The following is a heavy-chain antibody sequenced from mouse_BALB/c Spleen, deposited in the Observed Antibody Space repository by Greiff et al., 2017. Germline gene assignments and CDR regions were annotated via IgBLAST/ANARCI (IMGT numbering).Heavy chain of an antibody. CDR1: GFDFSRYW. V-gene: IGHV4-1*02. J-gene: IGHJ4*01. D-gene: IGHD2-4*01. CDR2: INPDSSTI. Sequence: EVKLLESGGGLVQPGGSLKLSCAASGFDFSRYWMSWVRQAPGKGLEWIGEINPDSSTINYTPSLKDKFIISRDNAKNTLYLQMSKVRSEDTALYYCARGYVITYYAMDYWGQGTSVTVSS. CDR3: ARGYVITYYAMDY.